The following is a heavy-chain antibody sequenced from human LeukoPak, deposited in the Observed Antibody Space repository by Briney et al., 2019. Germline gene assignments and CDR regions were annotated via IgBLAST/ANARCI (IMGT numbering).Heavy chain of an antibody. CDR2: XXFSGRVM. D-gene: IGHD5-12*01. Sequence: GSXRLSCAASGFTFSDYXMXXVRQAPGXGXXXXXXXXFSGRVMXYAGSVQXXXXISXXNTEKSLFLQMXSLRVADTAVYYCAKGYKGNDARTPSFDYWGQGALVTVSS. V-gene: IGHV3-48*03. CDR1: GFTFSDYX. J-gene: IGHJ4*02. CDR3: AKGYKGNDARTPSFDY.